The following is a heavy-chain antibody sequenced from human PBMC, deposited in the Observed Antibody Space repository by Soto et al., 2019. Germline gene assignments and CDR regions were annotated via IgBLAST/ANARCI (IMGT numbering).Heavy chain of an antibody. Sequence: ASVKVSCKASGGTFSSYAISWVRQAPGQGLEWMGGIIPIFGTANYAQKFQGRVTITADESTSTAYMELSSLRSEDKAVYYCASGGDYPNLNGFDYWGKGTLVTVSS. J-gene: IGHJ4*02. CDR1: GGTFSSYA. CDR2: IIPIFGTA. D-gene: IGHD4-17*01. CDR3: ASGGDYPNLNGFDY. V-gene: IGHV1-69*13.